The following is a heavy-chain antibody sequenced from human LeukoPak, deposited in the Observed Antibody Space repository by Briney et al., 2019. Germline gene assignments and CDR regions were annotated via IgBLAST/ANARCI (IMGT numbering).Heavy chain of an antibody. D-gene: IGHD2-2*01. Sequence: GGSLRLSCAASGFTFSDYYMSWIRQAPGKGLEWVSYISSSGSTIYYADSVKGRFTISRDNAKNSLYLQMNSLRAEDTAVYYCAKELVSRSSLSFDYWGQGTRVTVSS. CDR3: AKELVSRSSLSFDY. V-gene: IGHV3-11*01. CDR1: GFTFSDYY. J-gene: IGHJ4*02. CDR2: ISSSGSTI.